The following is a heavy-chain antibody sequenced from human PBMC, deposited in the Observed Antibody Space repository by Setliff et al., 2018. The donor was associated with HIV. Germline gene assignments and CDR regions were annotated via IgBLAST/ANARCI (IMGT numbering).Heavy chain of an antibody. J-gene: IGHJ6*03. V-gene: IGHV3-21*01. CDR3: ARGSSETDYYYYYMDV. D-gene: IGHD2-2*01. CDR1: GFTFTRHT. Sequence: GGSLRLSCAASGFTFTRHTIIWVRQAPGKGLEWVSSISGSGANIYYADSVKGRFTISRDNAKNTLYLQMNSLRAEDTAVYYCARGSSETDYYYYYMDVWGKGTTVTVSS. CDR2: ISGSGANI.